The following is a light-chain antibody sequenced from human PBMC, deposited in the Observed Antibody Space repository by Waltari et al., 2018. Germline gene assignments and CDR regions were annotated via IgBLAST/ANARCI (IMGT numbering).Light chain of an antibody. CDR1: QSVSSN. CDR3: QQYNNWPPVT. Sequence: EIVMTQSPATLSVSPGERAILSCRASQSVSSNLAWYQQKLGQAPRLLIYGASTRATGIPARFSGSGSGTEFTLTISSLQSEDFAIYYCQQYNNWPPVTFGQGTRLEVK. V-gene: IGKV3-15*01. CDR2: GAS. J-gene: IGKJ5*01.